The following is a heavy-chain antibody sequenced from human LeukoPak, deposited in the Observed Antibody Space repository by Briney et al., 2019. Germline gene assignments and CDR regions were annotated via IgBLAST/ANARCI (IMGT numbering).Heavy chain of an antibody. J-gene: IGHJ4*02. CDR3: ARAPRGGPPSDY. D-gene: IGHD2-15*01. V-gene: IGHV3-21*01. CDR1: GFTFSSYS. Sequence: GGSLRLPCAASGFTFSSYSMNWVRQPRGKGLEWVSSISSSSSYIYYADSVKGRFTISRDNANNSLYLQMNSLRAENTAVYYCARAPRGGPPSDYWGQGTLVTVSS. CDR2: ISSSSSYI.